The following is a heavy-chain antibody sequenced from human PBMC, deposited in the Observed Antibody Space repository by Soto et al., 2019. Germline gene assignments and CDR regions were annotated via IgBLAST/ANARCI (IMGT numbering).Heavy chain of an antibody. CDR3: ARVVRYFDTPYGMDV. CDR1: GFTFSSYA. CDR2: IGSSGSNT. V-gene: IGHV3-64*04. Sequence: GGSLRLSCSVSGFTFSSYAMHWVRQAPGKGLEYVSGIGSSGSNTYYADSVKGRFTISRDNSKNTLFLQMNSLRAEDTAEYYCARVVRYFDTPYGMDVWGQGTTVTVSS. D-gene: IGHD3-9*01. J-gene: IGHJ6*02.